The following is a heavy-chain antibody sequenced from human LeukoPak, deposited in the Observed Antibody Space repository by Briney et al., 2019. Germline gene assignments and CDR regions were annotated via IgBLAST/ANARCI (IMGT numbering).Heavy chain of an antibody. CDR3: ARDGTSTDDY. CDR1: GCTFSNFG. D-gene: IGHD2-2*01. CDR2: ISGNNDNP. J-gene: IGHJ4*02. V-gene: IGHV1-18*01. Sequence: ASVKVSCKASGCTFSNFGINWVRQAPGQGLEWIAWISGNNDNPNYGQKLQGRFTVTTDSSTSTAYMELRNLRSDDTAVYYCARDGTSTDDYWGQGTLVTVSS.